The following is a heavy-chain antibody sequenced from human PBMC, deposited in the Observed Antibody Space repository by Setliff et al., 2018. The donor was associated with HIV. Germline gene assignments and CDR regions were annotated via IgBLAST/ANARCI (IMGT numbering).Heavy chain of an antibody. V-gene: IGHV4-31*03. CDR1: GHSISSGGYY. CDR2: IYDSGSA. CDR3: ARDDTDYLDY. J-gene: IGHJ4*02. Sequence: TLSLTCSVSGHSISSGGYYWNWIRQRPGKGLEWIGYIYDSGSADYNPSLKSRVVISVDTSKNQFSLKLNSVTAADSAVYYCARDDTDYLDYWGQGIPVTVSS.